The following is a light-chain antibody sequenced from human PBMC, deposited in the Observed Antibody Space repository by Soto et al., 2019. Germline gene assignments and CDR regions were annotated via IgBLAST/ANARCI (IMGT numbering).Light chain of an antibody. CDR2: GAS. Sequence: IVMTQSPSTLSLSPGERATLSCRASQSVSSNLAWYQKKPGQAPRLLIYGASTRATGIPARFSGSGSGTELTLTISSLQSEDFAVYYCQQYNNRPPWTFGQGTKVDIK. V-gene: IGKV3-15*01. CDR3: QQYNNRPPWT. J-gene: IGKJ1*01. CDR1: QSVSSN.